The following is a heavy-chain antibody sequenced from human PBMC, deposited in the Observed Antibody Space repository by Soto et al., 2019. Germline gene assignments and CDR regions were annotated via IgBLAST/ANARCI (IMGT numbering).Heavy chain of an antibody. Sequence: QVQLVQSGAEVKKPGSSVKVSCKASGGTFSSYTISWVRQAPGQGLEWMGRITPILGIANYAQKFQGRVTITADKSTSTAYMELSSLRSEDTAVYYCARSLPDMTTLDYWGQGTLVTVSS. D-gene: IGHD4-17*01. J-gene: IGHJ4*02. CDR3: ARSLPDMTTLDY. CDR1: GGTFSSYT. CDR2: ITPILGIA. V-gene: IGHV1-69*02.